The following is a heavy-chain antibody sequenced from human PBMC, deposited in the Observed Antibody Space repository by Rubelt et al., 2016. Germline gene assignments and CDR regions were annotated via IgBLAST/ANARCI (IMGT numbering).Heavy chain of an antibody. CDR1: GFTFSSYE. CDR2: ISSSGSTI. V-gene: IGHV3-48*03. CDR3: ARYPLWELNYFDY. D-gene: IGHD1-26*01. Sequence: EVQLVESGGGLVQPGGSLRLSCAASGFTFSSYEMNWVRQAPGKGLEWVSYISSSGSTIYYADSVKGRFTMSRDKAKNSRYLQMNCLRAEDTAVYYWARYPLWELNYFDYWGQGTLVTVSS. J-gene: IGHJ4*02.